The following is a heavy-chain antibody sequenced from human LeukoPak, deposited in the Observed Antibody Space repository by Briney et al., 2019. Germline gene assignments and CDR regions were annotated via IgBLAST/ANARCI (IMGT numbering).Heavy chain of an antibody. V-gene: IGHV4-39*07. CDR2: IYYSGST. CDR1: GGSISSSSYY. D-gene: IGHD6-19*01. Sequence: PSETLSLTCTVSGGSISSSSYYWGWIRQPPGKGLEWIGSIYYSGSTYYHPSLKSRVTISVDTSKNHFSLKLSSVTAADTAVYYCARVGYSSGWTHRIYYYYIDVWGKGTTVTISS. J-gene: IGHJ6*03. CDR3: ARVGYSSGWTHRIYYYYIDV.